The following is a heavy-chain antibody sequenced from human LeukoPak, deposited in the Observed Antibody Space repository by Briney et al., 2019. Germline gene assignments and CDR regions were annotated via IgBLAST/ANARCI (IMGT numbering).Heavy chain of an antibody. Sequence: GGSLRLSCAASGFTFSSYWMSWVRQAPGKGLVWVSRINSDGSSSRYADAVKGRFTISRDNAKNTLYLQMNSLRAEDTAVYYCARHLTTVTASLDYWGQGTLVTVSS. J-gene: IGHJ4*02. CDR3: ARHLTTVTASLDY. D-gene: IGHD4-17*01. CDR2: INSDGSSS. CDR1: GFTFSSYW. V-gene: IGHV3-74*01.